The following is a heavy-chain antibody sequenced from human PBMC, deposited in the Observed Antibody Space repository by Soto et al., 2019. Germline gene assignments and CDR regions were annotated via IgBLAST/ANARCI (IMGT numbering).Heavy chain of an antibody. V-gene: IGHV1-69*02. CDR3: ARHQVFDSSSWYPTDY. Sequence: SVKVSCKASGGTFSSYTISWVRQAPGQGLEWMGRIIPILGIANYAQKFQGRVTITADKSTSTAYMELSSLRAADTAMYYCARHQVFDSSSWYPTDYWGQGTLVTVSS. CDR2: IIPILGIA. D-gene: IGHD6-13*01. J-gene: IGHJ4*02. CDR1: GGTFSSYT.